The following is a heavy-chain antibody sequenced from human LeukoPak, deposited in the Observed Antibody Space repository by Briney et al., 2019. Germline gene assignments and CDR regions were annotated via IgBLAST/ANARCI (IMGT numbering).Heavy chain of an antibody. CDR3: ARIGQQWLVRAFDI. J-gene: IGHJ3*02. D-gene: IGHD6-19*01. Sequence: SETLSLTCAVYGGSFSGYYWSWIRQPPGRGLEWIGEINHSGSTNYNPSLKSRVTISVDTSKNQFSLKLSSVTAADTAVYYCARIGQQWLVRAFDIWGQGTMVTVSS. V-gene: IGHV4-34*01. CDR2: INHSGST. CDR1: GGSFSGYY.